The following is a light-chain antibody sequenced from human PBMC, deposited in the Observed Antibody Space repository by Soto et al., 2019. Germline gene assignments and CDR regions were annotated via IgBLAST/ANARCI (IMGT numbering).Light chain of an antibody. J-gene: IGKJ2*01. V-gene: IGKV3-20*01. CDR1: QSVSDSY. CDR3: QQYVTSPPMYT. Sequence: ENVLTQSPGTLSLSPGERVTLSCRASQSVSDSYLAWYQQKPGQTPRLLIYATSGRATGIPDRFSGSGSGTDFTLTISRVEPEDFAVYYCQQYVTSPPMYTFGQGTKLEIK. CDR2: ATS.